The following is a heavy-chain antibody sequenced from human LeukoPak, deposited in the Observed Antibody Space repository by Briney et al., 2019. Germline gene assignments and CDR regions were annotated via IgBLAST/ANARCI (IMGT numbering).Heavy chain of an antibody. CDR1: GGSISIYY. V-gene: IGHV4-59*12. CDR3: ARDKSGAGDDAFDI. J-gene: IGHJ3*02. CDR2: IHYSGST. Sequence: SETLSLTCTVSGGSISIYYWSWVRQPPGKGLEWIGYIHYSGSTNHNPSLKSRVTISVDTSKNQFSLKLSSVTAADTAVYYCARDKSGAGDDAFDIWGQGTMVTVSS. D-gene: IGHD4/OR15-4a*01.